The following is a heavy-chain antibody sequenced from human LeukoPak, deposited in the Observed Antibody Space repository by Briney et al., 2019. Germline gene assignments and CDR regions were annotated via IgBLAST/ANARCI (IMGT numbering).Heavy chain of an antibody. Sequence: AGSLRLSCAASGFTFSSYAMIWVRQAPGMGLEWVSFISSSGGSTYYRDSVKGRFTISRENSKNTLYLQINSLRAEDTAAYYCAKGAQYDFWSGYTLEYFDVWGKGTMVTVSS. J-gene: IGHJ4*02. D-gene: IGHD3-3*01. V-gene: IGHV3-23*01. CDR2: ISSSGGST. CDR3: AKGAQYDFWSGYTLEYFDV. CDR1: GFTFSSYA.